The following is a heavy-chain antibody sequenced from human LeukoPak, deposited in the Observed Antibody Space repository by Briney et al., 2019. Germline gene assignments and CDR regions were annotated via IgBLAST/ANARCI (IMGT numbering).Heavy chain of an antibody. J-gene: IGHJ4*02. CDR1: GFTFDDYA. Sequence: GGSLRLSCAASGFTFDDYAMHWVRHAPGKGLEWVSLISGNGSSTYYADSGKGRFTISRDNSKNSLYLQMNSLRTEDPALYYCAKAPSGWCFDYWGQGTPVTVSS. CDR3: AKAPSGWCFDY. V-gene: IGHV3-43*02. D-gene: IGHD6-19*01. CDR2: ISGNGSST.